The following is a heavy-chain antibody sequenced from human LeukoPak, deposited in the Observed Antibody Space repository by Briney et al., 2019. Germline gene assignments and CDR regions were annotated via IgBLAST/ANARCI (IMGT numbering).Heavy chain of an antibody. J-gene: IGHJ4*02. CDR2: ITINGGTT. D-gene: IGHD3-10*01. Sequence: PGGSLRLSCAASGFTFSNYVLHWVRQAPAKGLQSVSAITINGGTTYYADSVKGRFTISRDNPKNTLYLQMGSLRVEDMGVYYCAREGDSGTYDYWGQGTLVTVSS. V-gene: IGHV3-64*02. CDR3: AREGDSGTYDY. CDR1: GFTFSNYV.